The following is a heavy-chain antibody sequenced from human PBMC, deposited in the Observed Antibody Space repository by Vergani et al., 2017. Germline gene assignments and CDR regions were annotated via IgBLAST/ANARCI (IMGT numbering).Heavy chain of an antibody. V-gene: IGHV3-23*01. D-gene: IGHD3-3*01. CDR3: AKGDFWCDLHPLDY. Sequence: EVQLLESGGGLVQPGGSLRLSCAASGFTFSSYAMSWVRQAPGKGLEWVSAISGSGGSTYYADSVKGRFTISRDNSKNTMYLQRNSLRAEDTAVYYCAKGDFWCDLHPLDYWGQGTLVTVSS. J-gene: IGHJ4*02. CDR1: GFTFSSYA. CDR2: ISGSGGST.